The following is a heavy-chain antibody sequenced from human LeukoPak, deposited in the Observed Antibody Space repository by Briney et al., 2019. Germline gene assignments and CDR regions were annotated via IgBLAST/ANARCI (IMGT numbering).Heavy chain of an antibody. D-gene: IGHD7-27*01. V-gene: IGHV3-9*01. Sequence: GGSLRLSCAASGFTFDDYAMHWVRQAPGKGLEWVSGISWNSGSIGYADSVKGRFTISRDNAKNSLYLQMNSLRAEDTALYYCAKDKGTGDSAFDIWGQGTMVTASS. J-gene: IGHJ3*02. CDR1: GFTFDDYA. CDR2: ISWNSGSI. CDR3: AKDKGTGDSAFDI.